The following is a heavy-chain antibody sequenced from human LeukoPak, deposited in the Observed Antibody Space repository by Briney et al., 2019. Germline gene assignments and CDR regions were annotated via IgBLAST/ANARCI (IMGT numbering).Heavy chain of an antibody. Sequence: GGSLRLSCAASGFTFSSYGMNWFRQAPGKGLEWVAVISYDGSNKYSADSVKGRFTISRDNSKNTLYFQMNSLRTEDTAIYYCAKEVRSGCSYFWGQGTLVTVSS. CDR2: ISYDGSNK. V-gene: IGHV3-30*18. D-gene: IGHD6-19*01. J-gene: IGHJ4*02. CDR1: GFTFSSYG. CDR3: AKEVRSGCSYF.